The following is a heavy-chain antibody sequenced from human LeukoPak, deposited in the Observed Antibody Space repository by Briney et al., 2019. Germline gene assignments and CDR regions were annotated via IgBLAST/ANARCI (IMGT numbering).Heavy chain of an antibody. D-gene: IGHD6-13*01. CDR1: GGTFSSYA. CDR2: IIPIFGTA. Sequence: ASVKVSCKASGGTFSSYAISWVRQAPGQGLEWIGGIIPIFGTANYAQKFQGRVTITTDESTSTAYMELSSLRSEDTAVYYCARAYSSSWYLGNDAFDIWGQGTMVTVSS. CDR3: ARAYSSSWYLGNDAFDI. V-gene: IGHV1-69*05. J-gene: IGHJ3*02.